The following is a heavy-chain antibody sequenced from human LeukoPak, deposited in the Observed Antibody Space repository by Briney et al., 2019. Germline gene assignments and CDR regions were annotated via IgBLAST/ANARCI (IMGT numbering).Heavy chain of an antibody. V-gene: IGHV1-46*01. Sequence: GASVKASCKASGYTFTSYYMHWVRQAPGQGLEWMGIINPSGGSTSYAQKFQGRVTMTRDTSTSTVYMELSSLRSEDTAGYYCAGGYSGYEEFVANFDYWGQGTLVTVSS. J-gene: IGHJ4*02. CDR3: AGGYSGYEEFVANFDY. CDR1: GYTFTSYY. D-gene: IGHD5-12*01. CDR2: INPSGGST.